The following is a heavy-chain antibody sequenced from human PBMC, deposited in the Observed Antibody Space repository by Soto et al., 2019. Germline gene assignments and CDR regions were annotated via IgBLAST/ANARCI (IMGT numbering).Heavy chain of an antibody. V-gene: IGHV4-39*07. CDR2: IYYSGST. J-gene: IGHJ6*02. Sequence: ETLSLTCTVSGGSISSSSYYWGWIRPPPGKGLEWIGYIYYSGSTNYNPSLKSRVTISVDTSKNQFSLKLSSVTAADTAVYYCALGGLYRGFNYYYGMDVWGQGTTVTVSS. CDR1: GGSISSSSYY. CDR3: ALGGLYRGFNYYYGMDV. D-gene: IGHD3-16*01.